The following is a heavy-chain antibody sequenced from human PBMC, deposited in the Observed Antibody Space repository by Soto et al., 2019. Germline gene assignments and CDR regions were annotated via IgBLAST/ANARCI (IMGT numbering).Heavy chain of an antibody. CDR3: AKGNGAAGGRGAYFHS. J-gene: IGHJ4*02. D-gene: IGHD6-13*01. CDR1: GFTFRSYA. Sequence: QLLESGGGLVQPGGSLRLSCATSGFTFRSYAMSWVRQAPGKGLEWVSTITSSGGNTFYAGSVKGRFTISRDNSKSTLSLQSHSLKAENTAIYYCAKGNGAAGGRGAYFHSWGQGTLVTVSS. V-gene: IGHV3-23*01. CDR2: ITSSGGNT.